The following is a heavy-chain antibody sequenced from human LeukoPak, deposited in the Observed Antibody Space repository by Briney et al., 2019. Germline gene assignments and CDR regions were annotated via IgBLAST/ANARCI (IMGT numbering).Heavy chain of an antibody. CDR1: GFTFSSHG. Sequence: GGSLRLSCAASGFTFSSHGMNWVRQAPGKGLEWVGFIRSKAYGGTTEYAASVKGRFTISRDDSKSIAYLQMNSLKTDDTAVYYCTRGRRATHDYWGQGTLVTVSS. CDR2: IRSKAYGGTT. D-gene: IGHD1-26*01. CDR3: TRGRRATHDY. V-gene: IGHV3-49*04. J-gene: IGHJ4*02.